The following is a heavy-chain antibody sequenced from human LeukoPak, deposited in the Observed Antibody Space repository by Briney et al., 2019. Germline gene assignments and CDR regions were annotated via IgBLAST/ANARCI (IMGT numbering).Heavy chain of an antibody. D-gene: IGHD5-18*01. J-gene: IGHJ4*02. CDR2: INHSGST. Sequence: KPSETLSLTCAVYGGSFSGYYWSWIRQPPGKGLEWIGEINHSGSTNYNPSLKSRVTISVDTSENQFSLKLSSVTAADTAVYYCARWGTWIQLWSTDYWGQGTLVTVSS. CDR3: ARWGTWIQLWSTDY. CDR1: GGSFSGYY. V-gene: IGHV4-34*01.